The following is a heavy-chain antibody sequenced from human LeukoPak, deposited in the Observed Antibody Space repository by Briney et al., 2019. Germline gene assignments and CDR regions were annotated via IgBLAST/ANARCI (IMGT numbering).Heavy chain of an antibody. CDR3: AKFGLAVVITPVEFDY. Sequence: PGGSLRLSCAASGFTFDDYGMSWVRQAPGKGREWVSGINWNGGSTGCADSVKGRFTISRDNAKTSLYLQMNSLRAEDTAVYYCAKFGLAVVITPVEFDYWGQGTLVTVSS. V-gene: IGHV3-20*04. D-gene: IGHD3-22*01. CDR2: INWNGGST. CDR1: GFTFDDYG. J-gene: IGHJ4*02.